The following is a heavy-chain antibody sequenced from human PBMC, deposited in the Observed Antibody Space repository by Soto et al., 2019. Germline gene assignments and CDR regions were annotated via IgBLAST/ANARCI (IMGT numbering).Heavy chain of an antibody. V-gene: IGHV4-39*01. CDR3: ARRFPYSSNWDFDY. CDR1: GASISKINYY. Sequence: QLQLQESGPGRLRPSETLSLNCSVSGASISKINYYWCWLRQSRGKVLDWIGTFAYDGETYYNPSLKSRATISIHTSRTQFSLRLDSISAADTAVYYCARRFPYSSNWDFDYWGRGALVTVSS. CDR2: FAYDGET. J-gene: IGHJ4*02. D-gene: IGHD1-26*01.